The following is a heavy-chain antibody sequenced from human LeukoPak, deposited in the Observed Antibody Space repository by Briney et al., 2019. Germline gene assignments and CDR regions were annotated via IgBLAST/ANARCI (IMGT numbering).Heavy chain of an antibody. CDR2: INHSGST. Sequence: SETLSLTCAVYGGSFSGYYWSWIRQPPGKGLEWIGEINHSGSTNYNPSLKSRVTISVDTSKNQFSLKLSSVTAADTAVYYCARYPTNPGITGTTPWIDYWGQGTLVTVSS. D-gene: IGHD1-7*01. CDR1: GGSFSGYY. V-gene: IGHV4-34*01. CDR3: ARYPTNPGITGTTPWIDY. J-gene: IGHJ4*02.